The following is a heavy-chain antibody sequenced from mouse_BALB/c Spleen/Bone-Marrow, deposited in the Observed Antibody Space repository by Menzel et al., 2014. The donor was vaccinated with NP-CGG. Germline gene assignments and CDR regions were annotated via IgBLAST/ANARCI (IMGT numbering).Heavy chain of an antibody. D-gene: IGHD1-1*01. CDR1: GYTFNNYW. J-gene: IGHJ4*01. CDR2: INPTNGRS. Sequence: VQLQQSGAELVKPGASVKLSCRASGYTFNNYWMHWVKQRPGQGLEWIGEINPTNGRSNYNEKFERKATLTVDKSSSAAYMQLSSLTSEDSAVYYCARRGEYYGAMDYWGQGTSVTVSS. V-gene: IGHV1S81*02. CDR3: ARRGEYYGAMDY.